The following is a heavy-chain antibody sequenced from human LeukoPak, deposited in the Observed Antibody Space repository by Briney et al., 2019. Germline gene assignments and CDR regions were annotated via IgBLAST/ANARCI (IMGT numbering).Heavy chain of an antibody. Sequence: ASVKVSCKASGYTFTSYDINWVRQATGQGLEWMGWMNPNSGNTGYAQKFQGRVTMTRNTSISTAYMELSSLRSEDTAVYYCARGNSSSWYADFDYWGQGTLVTVSS. V-gene: IGHV1-8*01. D-gene: IGHD6-13*01. J-gene: IGHJ4*02. CDR2: MNPNSGNT. CDR1: GYTFTSYD. CDR3: ARGNSSSWYADFDY.